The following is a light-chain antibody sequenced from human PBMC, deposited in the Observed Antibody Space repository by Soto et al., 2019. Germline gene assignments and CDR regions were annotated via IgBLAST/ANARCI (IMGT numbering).Light chain of an antibody. V-gene: IGKV4-1*01. CDR3: QQYFSTPLT. Sequence: DIVMTQSPDSLAVSLGERATINCKSSQSVLSSSNNKNYLAWHQQKPGQPPKVLIYWASTRESGVTDRFSGSGSGTDFTLTISSLQAEDVAVYYCQQYFSTPLTFGGGTKVE. J-gene: IGKJ4*01. CDR1: QSVLSSSNNKNY. CDR2: WAS.